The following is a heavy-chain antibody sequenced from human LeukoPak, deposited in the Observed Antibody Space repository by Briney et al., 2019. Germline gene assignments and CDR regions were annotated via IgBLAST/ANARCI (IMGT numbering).Heavy chain of an antibody. J-gene: IGHJ4*02. D-gene: IGHD1-7*01. V-gene: IGHV3-74*01. CDR1: GFTFSTYW. CDR3: ATAGNYRFDC. Sequence: AGGSLRLSCAASGFTFSTYWMHWVRQAPGKGLVWVSRMNNDGSTTNYADSVKGRFTISRDNAKNTLYLQMNSLRAEDTAVYYCATAGNYRFDCWGLGTLVTVSS. CDR2: MNNDGSTT.